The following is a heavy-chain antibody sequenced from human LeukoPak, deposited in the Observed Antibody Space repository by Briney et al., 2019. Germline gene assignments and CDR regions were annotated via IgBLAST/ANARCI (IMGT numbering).Heavy chain of an antibody. CDR2: ISSSSSYI. J-gene: IGHJ4*02. CDR1: GFTFSSYS. Sequence: PGGSLRLSCAASGFTFSSYSMNWVRQAPGKGLEWVSSISSSSSYIYYADSVKGRFTISRDNSKNTLYLQMNSLRAEDTAVYYCAKDILDVVVVAATLLISGFDYWGQGTLVTVSS. CDR3: AKDILDVVVVAATLLISGFDY. D-gene: IGHD2-15*01. V-gene: IGHV3-21*01.